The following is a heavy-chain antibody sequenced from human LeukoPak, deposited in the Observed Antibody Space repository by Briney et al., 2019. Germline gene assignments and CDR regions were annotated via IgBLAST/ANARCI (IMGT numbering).Heavy chain of an antibody. CDR3: ARDMYSSGWYHFDY. CDR1: GFTVSSNY. V-gene: IGHV3-66*01. CDR2: IYSGGST. Sequence: TGGSLRLSCAASGFTVSSNYMSWVRQAPGKGLEWVSVIYSGGSTYYADSVKGRFTISRDNSKNTLYLQMNSLRAEDTAVYYCARDMYSSGWYHFDYWGQGTLVTVSS. D-gene: IGHD6-19*01. J-gene: IGHJ4*02.